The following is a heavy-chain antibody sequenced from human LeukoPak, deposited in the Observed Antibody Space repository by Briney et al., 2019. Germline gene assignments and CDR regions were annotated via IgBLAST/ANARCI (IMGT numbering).Heavy chain of an antibody. CDR2: ISWKSANI. CDR3: VKDHRPELPINGAQGDWYFDL. V-gene: IGHV3-9*03. D-gene: IGHD1-14*01. J-gene: IGHJ2*01. Sequence: GGSLRLSCAASGFSFDDYAMHWIRQPPGKGLEWVSGISWKSANIAYADSVKGRFTISRDSGKNSLYLQMNSLRPEDMALYYCVKDHRPELPINGAQGDWYFDLWGRGTLVTVSS. CDR1: GFSFDDYA.